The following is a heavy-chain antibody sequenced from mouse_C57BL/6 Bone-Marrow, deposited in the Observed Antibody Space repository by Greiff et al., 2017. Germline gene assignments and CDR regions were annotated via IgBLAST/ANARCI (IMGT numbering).Heavy chain of an antibody. CDR2: INYDGSST. J-gene: IGHJ1*03. CDR3: ARDTLPNYGSSARYFDV. V-gene: IGHV5-16*01. Sequence: EVQLVESEGGLVQPGSSMKLSCTASGFTFSDYYMAWVRQVPEKGLEWVANINYDGSSTYYLDSLKSRFIISRDNAKNILYLQMSSLKSEDTATYYCARDTLPNYGSSARYFDVWGTESTVTVSS. D-gene: IGHD1-1*01. CDR1: GFTFSDYY.